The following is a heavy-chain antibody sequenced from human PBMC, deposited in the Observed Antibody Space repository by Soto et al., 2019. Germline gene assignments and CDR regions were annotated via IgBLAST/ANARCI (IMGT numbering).Heavy chain of an antibody. Sequence: LRLSCAASGFTFSSYSMNWVRQAPGKGLEWVSSISSSSYIYYADSVKGRFTISRDNAKNSLYLQMNSLRVEDTAVYYCARRRFGDYWGQGTLVTVSS. V-gene: IGHV3-21*01. D-gene: IGHD3-3*01. CDR2: ISSSSYI. CDR3: ARRRFGDY. J-gene: IGHJ4*02. CDR1: GFTFSSYS.